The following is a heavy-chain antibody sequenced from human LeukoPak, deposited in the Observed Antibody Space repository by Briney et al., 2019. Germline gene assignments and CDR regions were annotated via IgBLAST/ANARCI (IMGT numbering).Heavy chain of an antibody. CDR2: IIPIFGTA. Sequence: GASVKVSCKASGGTFSSYAISWVRQAPGQGPEWMGGIIPIFGTANYAQKFQGRVTITADESTSTAYMELSSLRSEYTAVYYCARTGYSSSHYYYYYGMDVWGQGTTVTVSS. CDR1: GGTFSSYA. V-gene: IGHV1-69*13. D-gene: IGHD6-13*01. CDR3: ARTGYSSSHYYYYYGMDV. J-gene: IGHJ6*02.